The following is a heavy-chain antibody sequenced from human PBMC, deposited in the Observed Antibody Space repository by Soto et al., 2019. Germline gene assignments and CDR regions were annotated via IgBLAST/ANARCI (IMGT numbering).Heavy chain of an antibody. CDR1: GYTLTELS. V-gene: IGHV1-24*01. D-gene: IGHD6-19*01. CDR2: FDPEDGET. J-gene: IGHJ5*01. Sequence: QVQLVQSGAEVKKPGASVKVSCKVSGYTLTELSMHWVRQPPGKGLERMGGFDPEDGETIYAQKFQGRVTLTEDTSTDTAYMELSSLRSEDTAVYYCATSGPGMAVAGFDSWGQGTLVTVGS. CDR3: ATSGPGMAVAGFDS.